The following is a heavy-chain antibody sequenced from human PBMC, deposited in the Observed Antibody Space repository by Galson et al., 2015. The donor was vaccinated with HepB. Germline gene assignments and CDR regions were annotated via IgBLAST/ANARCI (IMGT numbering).Heavy chain of an antibody. CDR3: ARVGTTSMARPFDY. D-gene: IGHD5-18*01. CDR2: IIPMLDIA. CDR1: GGTFSSYG. Sequence: SVKVSCKASGGTFSSYGISWVRQAPGQGLEWMGRIIPMLDIANYAQKFQGRVTITAGKSTSTAYMYLSSLRSEDTAVYYCARVGTTSMARPFDYWGQGNLVT. V-gene: IGHV1-69*04. J-gene: IGHJ4*02.